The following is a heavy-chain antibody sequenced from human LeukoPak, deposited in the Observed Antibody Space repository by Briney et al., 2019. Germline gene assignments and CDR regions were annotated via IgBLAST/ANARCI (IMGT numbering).Heavy chain of an antibody. CDR3: ARSIVLRFLERSPLLGYFDY. J-gene: IGHJ4*02. D-gene: IGHD3-3*01. Sequence: SETLSLTCTVSGGSISSYHWSWIRQPPGKGLEWIGYIYYSGSTYYNPSLKSRVTISVDTSKNQFSLKLSSVTAADTAVYYCARSIVLRFLERSPLLGYFDYWGQGTLVTVSS. CDR2: IYYSGST. CDR1: GGSISSYH. V-gene: IGHV4-59*08.